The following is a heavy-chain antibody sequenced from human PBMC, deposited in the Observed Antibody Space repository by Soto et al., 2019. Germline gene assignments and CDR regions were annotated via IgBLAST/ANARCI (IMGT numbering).Heavy chain of an antibody. CDR2: IYPGDSDT. CDR1: GYTFTDYW. CDR3: ERNISNLRYYYYAMDV. Sequence: PRESLKISCKGSGYTFTDYWIGWVRQLPGKGLEWMGIIYPGDSDTRYSPSFQGHVTITVDKSTSTAYLQWNTLKASDTAMYYCERNISNLRYYYYAMDVWGQGTTVTVSS. V-gene: IGHV5-51*01. J-gene: IGHJ6*02. D-gene: IGHD3-3*01.